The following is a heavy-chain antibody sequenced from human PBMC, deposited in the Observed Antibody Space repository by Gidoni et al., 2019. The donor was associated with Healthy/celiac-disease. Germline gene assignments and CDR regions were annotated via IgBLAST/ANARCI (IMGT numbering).Heavy chain of an antibody. D-gene: IGHD2-21*02. CDR2: ISSSSSYI. Sequence: EVQLVESGGGLVTPGGSLRLSCAASGFTFSSYSMNWFRQAPGKGLEWVSSISSSSSYIYYADSVKGRFTISRDNAKNSLYLQMNSLRAEDTAVYYCARAYTPLYCGGDCYPHYWGQGTLVTVSS. CDR1: GFTFSSYS. V-gene: IGHV3-21*01. J-gene: IGHJ4*02. CDR3: ARAYTPLYCGGDCYPHY.